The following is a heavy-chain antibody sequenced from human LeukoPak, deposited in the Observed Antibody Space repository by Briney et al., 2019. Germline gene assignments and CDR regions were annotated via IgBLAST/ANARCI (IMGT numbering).Heavy chain of an antibody. CDR1: GFTFSSYA. CDR2: ISGSGGRT. CDR3: AKPGHYDFWSGYFDY. J-gene: IGHJ4*02. V-gene: IGHV3-23*01. D-gene: IGHD3-3*01. Sequence: GGSLRLSCAASGFTFSSYAMSWVRQAPGKGLEWVSAISGSGGRTYYADSVKGRFTISRDNSKNTLYLQMNSLRAEDTAVYYCAKPGHYDFWSGYFDYWGQGTLVTVSS.